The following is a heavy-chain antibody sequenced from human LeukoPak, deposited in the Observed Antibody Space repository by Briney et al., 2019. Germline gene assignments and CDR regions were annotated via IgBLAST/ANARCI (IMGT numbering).Heavy chain of an antibody. Sequence: SETLSLTCTVSGGSISSSSYYWGWIRQPPGKGLEWIGSIYYSGSTYYNPSLKSRVTISVDTSKNQFSLKLSSVTAADTAVYYCARGDQRQQLKYWWCFDLWGRGTLVTVSS. CDR3: ARGDQRQQLKYWWCFDL. CDR1: GGSISSSSYY. CDR2: IYYSGST. V-gene: IGHV4-39*07. D-gene: IGHD6-13*01. J-gene: IGHJ2*01.